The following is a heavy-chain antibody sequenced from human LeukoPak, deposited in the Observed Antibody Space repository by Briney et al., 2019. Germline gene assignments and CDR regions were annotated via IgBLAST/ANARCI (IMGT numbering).Heavy chain of an antibody. CDR3: ARDAGSATMIAPYFDY. D-gene: IGHD3-22*01. CDR1: GFTFSSYA. Sequence: GGSLRLSCAASGFTFSSYAMSWVRQAPGKGLEWVSAISGSGGSTYYTDSVKGRSTISRDNSKNTLYLQMNTLRAEDTAVYYCARDAGSATMIAPYFDYWGQGTLVTVSS. CDR2: ISGSGGST. J-gene: IGHJ4*02. V-gene: IGHV3-23*01.